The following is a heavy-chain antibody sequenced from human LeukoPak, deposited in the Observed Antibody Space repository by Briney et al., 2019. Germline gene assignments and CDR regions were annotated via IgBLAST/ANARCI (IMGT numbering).Heavy chain of an antibody. CDR2: INHSGST. D-gene: IGHD6-13*01. Sequence: SETLSLTCAVYGGSFSGYYWSWIRQPPGKGLEWIGEINHSGSTNYNPSLKSRVTISVDTSKNQFSLKLSSVTAADTPVYYCAXXXXXXAAGFNDTEYFQHWGQGTLVTVSS. V-gene: IGHV4-34*01. CDR1: GGSFSGYY. J-gene: IGHJ1*01. CDR3: AXXXXXXAAGFNDTEYFQH.